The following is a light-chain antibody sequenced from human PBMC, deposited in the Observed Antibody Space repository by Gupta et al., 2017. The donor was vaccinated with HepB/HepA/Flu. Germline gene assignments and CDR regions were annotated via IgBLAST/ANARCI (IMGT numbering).Light chain of an antibody. Sequence: QSVLPQPPSVSGAPGQRVSIPCTGSSSNIGAGYDVHWYQQLPGTAPKLLIYGNINRPSGLPDRFSGSKSGTSASLAITGLQAEDEADYYCQSYDSSLSAYVFGTGTKVTVL. CDR2: GNI. V-gene: IGLV1-40*01. CDR1: SSNIGAGYD. CDR3: QSYDSSLSAYV. J-gene: IGLJ1*01.